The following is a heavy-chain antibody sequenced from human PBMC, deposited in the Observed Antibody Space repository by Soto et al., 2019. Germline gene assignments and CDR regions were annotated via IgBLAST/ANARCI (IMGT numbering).Heavy chain of an antibody. CDR1: GFDVKSYC. CDR3: ARDIGFDYVN. CDR2: IKADGSEI. D-gene: IGHD3-16*01. J-gene: IGHJ4*02. Sequence: GGPLRLSCAVSGFDVKSYCMSRDLQAPGKGLAGVDSIKADGSEIYYLHPVRGRFSISRDRAGNALHLTMNYLSAEDTGVYFCARDIGFDYVNWGEGTLVTVSS. V-gene: IGHV3-7*01.